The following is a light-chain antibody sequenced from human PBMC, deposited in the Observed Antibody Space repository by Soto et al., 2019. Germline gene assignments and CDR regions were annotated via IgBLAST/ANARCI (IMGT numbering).Light chain of an antibody. V-gene: IGLV1-40*01. CDR3: QSYDSSLSGYV. J-gene: IGLJ1*01. CDR2: GNS. CDR1: SSNIGAGYD. Sequence: QSVLTQPPSVSGAPGQRVTISCTGSSSNIGAGYDVHWYQQLPGTAPKLLIYGNSNRPSGVPDRFSGSKSGTSASLAITGSQAEDEADYYCQSYDSSLSGYVFGTGTKLTVL.